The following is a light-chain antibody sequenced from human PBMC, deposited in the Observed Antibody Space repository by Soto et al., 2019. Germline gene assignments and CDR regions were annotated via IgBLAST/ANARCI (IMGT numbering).Light chain of an antibody. CDR3: QHYRRNTWS. Sequence: DIQVTQSPATLSSILLDIVIITCRASQTINNLMAWYQQKPGQAPKLLIYKASNLETGVPSRFSGSGSGTEFTLTITTLQPDDFATYFCQHYRRNTWSFGPGTKVDIK. CDR2: KAS. J-gene: IGKJ1*01. V-gene: IGKV1-5*03. CDR1: QTINNL.